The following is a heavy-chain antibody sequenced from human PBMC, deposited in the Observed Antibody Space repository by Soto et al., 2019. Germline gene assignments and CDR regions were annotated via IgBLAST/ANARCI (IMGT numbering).Heavy chain of an antibody. V-gene: IGHV1-18*01. Sequence: QVQLVQSGTEVKKPGASVKVSCKASGYTFRSYGISWVRQAPGQGLEWTGWISGYNGNTHYSQKFQGKVTMTTDTSTSTAYMELRNLRSDDTAVYYCAKADSNYAGRFSYYYMDVWGTGTMVTVSS. D-gene: IGHD4-4*01. J-gene: IGHJ6*03. CDR2: ISGYNGNT. CDR3: AKADSNYAGRFSYYYMDV. CDR1: GYTFRSYG.